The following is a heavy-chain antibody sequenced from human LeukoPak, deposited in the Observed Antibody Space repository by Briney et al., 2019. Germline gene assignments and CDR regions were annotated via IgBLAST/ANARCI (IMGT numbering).Heavy chain of an antibody. CDR2: IYYSGST. D-gene: IGHD6-6*01. CDR3: AAARHYYYYMDV. CDR1: GGSISSSSYY. J-gene: IGHJ6*03. V-gene: IGHV4-61*05. Sequence: SETLSLTCTVSGGSISSSSYYWGWIRQPPGKGLEWIGYIYYSGSTNYNPSLKSRVTISVDTSKNQFSLKLSSVTAADMAVYYCAAARHYYYYMDVWGKGTTVTVSS.